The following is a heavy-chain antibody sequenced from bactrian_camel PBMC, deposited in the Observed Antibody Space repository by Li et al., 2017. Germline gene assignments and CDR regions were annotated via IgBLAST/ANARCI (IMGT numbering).Heavy chain of an antibody. CDR1: GAPFDDGD. Sequence: DVQLVESGGGSVETGGSLKLSCTTSGAPFDDGDMGWYRQAPGIEWVSSITASGTTSYSNSVRGRFTISQDRTKNKLYLQMNDLKDEDTGMYYCAALNSSSGARFAWCSDFRGQGTQVTVS. CDR2: ITASGTT. J-gene: IGHJ4*01. V-gene: IGHV3-1*01. CDR3: AALNSSSGARFAWCSDF. D-gene: IGHD1*01.